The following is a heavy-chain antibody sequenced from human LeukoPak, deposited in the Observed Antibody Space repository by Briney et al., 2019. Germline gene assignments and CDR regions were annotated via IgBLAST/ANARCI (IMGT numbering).Heavy chain of an antibody. V-gene: IGHV4-34*01. CDR1: GGSFSGYY. Sequence: SETLSPTCAVDGGSFSGYYWSWIRHPPGKGMEWIGEINHRGSTNYHPSLKSRVTLSVDTSKNQFCLKLSAVTPAHTAVYHWARGREDGYNLNLDYWGQGTLVTVSS. J-gene: IGHJ4*02. CDR2: INHRGST. CDR3: ARGREDGYNLNLDY. D-gene: IGHD5-12*01.